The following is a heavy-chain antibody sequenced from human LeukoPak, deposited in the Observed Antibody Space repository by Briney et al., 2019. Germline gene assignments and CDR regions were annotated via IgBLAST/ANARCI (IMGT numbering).Heavy chain of an antibody. CDR1: GGSFSGYY. CDR2: INHSGST. Sequence: SETLSLTCAVYGGSFSGYYWSWIRQPPGKGLEWIGEINHSGSTNYNPSLKSRVTISVDTSKNQFSLKLSSVTAADTAVYYCARAAPYSSSWDFDYWGQGTLVTVSS. D-gene: IGHD6-13*01. CDR3: ARAAPYSSSWDFDY. J-gene: IGHJ4*02. V-gene: IGHV4-34*01.